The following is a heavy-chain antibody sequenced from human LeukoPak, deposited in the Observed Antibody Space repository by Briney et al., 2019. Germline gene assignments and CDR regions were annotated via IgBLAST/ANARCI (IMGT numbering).Heavy chain of an antibody. Sequence: PSETLSLTCTVSGGSISSSDYYWSWIRQPPGKGLEWIGYIYYSGSTYYNPSLKSRVTISVDTSKNQFSLKLSSVTAAGTAVYYCARANYDSSGYYQRLTWFDPWGQGTLVTVSS. CDR1: GGSISSSDYY. V-gene: IGHV4-30-4*01. CDR2: IYYSGST. J-gene: IGHJ5*02. CDR3: ARANYDSSGYYQRLTWFDP. D-gene: IGHD3-22*01.